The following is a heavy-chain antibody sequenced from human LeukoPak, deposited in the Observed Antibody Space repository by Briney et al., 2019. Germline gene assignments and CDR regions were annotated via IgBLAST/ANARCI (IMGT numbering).Heavy chain of an antibody. CDR2: ISAYNGNT. J-gene: IGHJ6*03. V-gene: IGHV1-18*01. CDR3: ARGPIIDIAIIPAADEYYYMDV. CDR1: GYTFTSYG. Sequence: ASMKVSCKASGYTFTSYGITWVRQAPGQGLEWRVWISAYNGNTNYAQKVQGRVTMTTDTSTTTAYMELRSLRSDDTAVYYCARGPIIDIAIIPAADEYYYMDVWGKGTTVTVSS. D-gene: IGHD2-2*01.